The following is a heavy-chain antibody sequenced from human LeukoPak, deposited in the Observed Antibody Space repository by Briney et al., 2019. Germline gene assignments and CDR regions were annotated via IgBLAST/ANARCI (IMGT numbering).Heavy chain of an antibody. CDR1: GYSISSGYY. D-gene: IGHD2-21*02. CDR3: VRDWAHCGGDCYPGY. CDR2: IYHTGRT. V-gene: IGHV4-38-2*02. Sequence: PSETLSLTCAVSGYSISSGYYWGWIRQPPGKGLAWIGSIYHTGRTYYNPSLKSRVTISIDTSKNQFSLKLSSVTAADTAVYYCVRDWAHCGGDCYPGYWGQGTLVTVSS. J-gene: IGHJ4*02.